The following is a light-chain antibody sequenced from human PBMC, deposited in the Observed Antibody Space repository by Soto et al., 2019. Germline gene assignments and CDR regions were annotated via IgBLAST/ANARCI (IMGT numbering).Light chain of an antibody. Sequence: DVVMTQSPLSLPVTLGQPASISCRSSQSLVSSDGNTYLNWFQQRPGQSPRRLIYKVFNRDSGVPDRFRGSGSGTDFTLIINRVEADDLGMYYCMQCTHWPNTFGQGTKLEIK. CDR3: MQCTHWPNT. V-gene: IGKV2-30*01. J-gene: IGKJ2*01. CDR2: KVF. CDR1: QSLVSSDGNTY.